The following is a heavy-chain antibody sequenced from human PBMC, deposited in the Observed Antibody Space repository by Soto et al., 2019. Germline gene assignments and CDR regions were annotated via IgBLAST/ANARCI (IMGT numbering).Heavy chain of an antibody. CDR2: ISLYSDGT. CDR1: GYTFSNYG. J-gene: IGHJ5*02. Sequence: QVQLVQSGGEVKRPGASVKVSCKTSGYTFSNYGITWVRQAPGQPLEWLGWISLYSDGTNYAQKFPGRVSRTTDTSTTTAYMELRSLRSDDTAVYYCARVVPGAEAWFGPWGQGTLVTVSS. CDR3: ARVVPGAEAWFGP. V-gene: IGHV1-18*01. D-gene: IGHD2-2*01.